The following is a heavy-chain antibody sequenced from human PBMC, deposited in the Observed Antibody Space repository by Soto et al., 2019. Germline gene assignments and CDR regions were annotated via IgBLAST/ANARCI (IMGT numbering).Heavy chain of an antibody. V-gene: IGHV3-30-3*01. CDR3: AREPIVATSDY. CDR1: GFTFSSYA. Sequence: QVQLVESGGGVVQPGRSLRLSCAASGFTFSSYAMHWVRQAPGKGLEWVAVISYDGSNKYYADSVKGRFTISRDNSKNTLYLQMNSLRAEDTAVYYCAREPIVATSDYWGQGTLVTVSS. J-gene: IGHJ4*02. CDR2: ISYDGSNK. D-gene: IGHD5-12*01.